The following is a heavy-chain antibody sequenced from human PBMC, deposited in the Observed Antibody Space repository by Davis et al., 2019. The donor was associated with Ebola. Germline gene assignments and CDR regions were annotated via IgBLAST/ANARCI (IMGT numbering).Heavy chain of an antibody. CDR1: GFTFSSYA. CDR2: ISGSGGST. V-gene: IGHV3-23*01. J-gene: IGHJ1*01. CDR3: ASAVGVVVPAANTAYFQH. D-gene: IGHD2-2*01. Sequence: GSLRLSCAASGFTFSSYAMSWVRQAPGKGLEWVSAISGSGGSTYYADSVKGRFTISRDNSKNTLYLQMNSLRAEDTAVYYCASAVGVVVPAANTAYFQHWGQGTLVTVSS.